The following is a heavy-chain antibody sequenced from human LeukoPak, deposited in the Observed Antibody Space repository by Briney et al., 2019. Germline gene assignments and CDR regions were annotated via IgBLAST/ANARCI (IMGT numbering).Heavy chain of an antibody. Sequence: GGSLRLSCAASGFTFSNCWMHWVRQAPGKGLVWVSRINSDGSSTYYADSVKGRFTISRDNAKNTLYLQMNSLRAEDTAVYYCARACRWDIDYWGQGTLVTVSS. D-gene: IGHD1-26*01. J-gene: IGHJ4*02. CDR3: ARACRWDIDY. CDR2: INSDGSST. V-gene: IGHV3-74*01. CDR1: GFTFSNCW.